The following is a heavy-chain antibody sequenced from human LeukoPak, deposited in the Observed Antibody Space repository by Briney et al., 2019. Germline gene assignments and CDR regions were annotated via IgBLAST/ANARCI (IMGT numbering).Heavy chain of an antibody. D-gene: IGHD3-10*01. CDR1: GFTFSSYG. CDR3: ANLPLVRGVILAVVY. Sequence: GGSLRLSCAASGFTFSSYGMSWVRQAPGKGLEWVSAISGSGGSTYYADSVKGRFTISRDNSKNTLYLQMNSLRAEDTAVYYCANLPLVRGVILAVVYWGQGTLVTVSS. V-gene: IGHV3-23*01. CDR2: ISGSGGST. J-gene: IGHJ4*02.